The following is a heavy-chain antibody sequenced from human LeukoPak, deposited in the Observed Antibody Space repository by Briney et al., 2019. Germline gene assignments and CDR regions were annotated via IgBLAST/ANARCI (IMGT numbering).Heavy chain of an antibody. Sequence: QPGGSLRLSCAASGFTFSSYAMSWVRQAPGKGLEWVSAISGSGGSTYYADSVKGRFTISRDNSKNTLYLQMNSLRAEDTAVYYCAKDSYRTIVVVPAAIWDYWGQGTLVTVSS. J-gene: IGHJ4*02. V-gene: IGHV3-23*01. CDR2: ISGSGGST. CDR1: GFTFSSYA. CDR3: AKDSYRTIVVVPAAIWDY. D-gene: IGHD2-2*01.